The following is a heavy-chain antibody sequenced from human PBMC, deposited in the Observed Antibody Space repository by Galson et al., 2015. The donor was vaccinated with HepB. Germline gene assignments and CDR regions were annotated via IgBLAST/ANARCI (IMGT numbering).Heavy chain of an antibody. CDR1: GYTFTGYY. Sequence: SVKVSCKASGYTFTGYYMHWVRQAPGQGLEWMGWINPNSGGTNYAQKFQGRVTMTRDTSISTAYMELSRLRSDDTAVYYCARDLTSDHYDDGSGDYWGQGTLVTVSS. CDR3: ARDLTSDHYDDGSGDY. D-gene: IGHD3-10*01. V-gene: IGHV1-2*02. J-gene: IGHJ4*02. CDR2: INPNSGGT.